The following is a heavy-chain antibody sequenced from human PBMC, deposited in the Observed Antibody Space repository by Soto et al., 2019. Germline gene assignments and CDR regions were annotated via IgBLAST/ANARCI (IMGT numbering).Heavy chain of an antibody. D-gene: IGHD2-15*01. CDR1: GYTFINYY. CDR2: IIPSDGST. CDR3: AGASSRVSSVVAAY. J-gene: IGHJ4*02. Sequence: ASVKVSCKASGYTFINYYMHWVRQAPGQGLEWIGRIIPSDGSTHYAQRFQDRVIMTSDMPSRTVYMQLSNLRSDDTAVYYCAGASSRVSSVVAAYWGQGTLVTVSS. V-gene: IGHV1-46*01.